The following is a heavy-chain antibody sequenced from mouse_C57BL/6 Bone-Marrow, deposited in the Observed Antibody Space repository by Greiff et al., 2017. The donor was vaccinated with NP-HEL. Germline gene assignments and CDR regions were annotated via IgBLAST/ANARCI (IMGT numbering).Heavy chain of an antibody. CDR1: GYTFTEYT. V-gene: IGHV1-62-2*01. CDR3: AGHEPRASWLYAMDY. D-gene: IGHD6-1*01. CDR2: FYPGSGSI. J-gene: IGHJ4*01. Sequence: QVQLQQSGAELVKPGASVKLSCKASGYTFTEYTIHWVKQRSGQGLEWIGWFYPGSGSIKYNEKFKDKATLTADKSSSTVYMELSRLTSDDSAGYVCAGHEPRASWLYAMDYWGQGTSVTVSS.